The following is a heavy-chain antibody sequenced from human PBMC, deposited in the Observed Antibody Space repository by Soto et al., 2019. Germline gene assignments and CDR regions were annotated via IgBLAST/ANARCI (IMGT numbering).Heavy chain of an antibody. CDR3: VRENYYYGMDV. J-gene: IGHJ6*02. CDR2: INAGGNT. Sequence: GGSLRLSCAASGFTFSIYAMAWVRQAPGKGLEWVSTINAGGNTFYADSVKGRFTISRDDSTNTLSLQMNSLRVEDTAMFYCVRENYYYGMDVWGQGTAVTVSS. V-gene: IGHV3-66*01. CDR1: GFTFSIYA.